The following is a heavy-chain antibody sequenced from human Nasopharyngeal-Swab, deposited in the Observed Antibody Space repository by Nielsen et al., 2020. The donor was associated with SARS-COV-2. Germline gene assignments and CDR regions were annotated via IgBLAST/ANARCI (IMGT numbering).Heavy chain of an antibody. V-gene: IGHV3-23*01. D-gene: IGHD3-22*01. CDR2: ISGSGGST. CDR1: GFTFSSYA. Sequence: GGSLRLSCAASGFTFSSYAMSWVRQAPGKGLEWVSAISGSGGSTYCADSVKGRFTISRDNSKNTLYLQMNSLRAEDTAVYYCAKDEPYYDSSGYNYYYYYYMDVWGKGTTVTVSS. J-gene: IGHJ6*03. CDR3: AKDEPYYDSSGYNYYYYYYMDV.